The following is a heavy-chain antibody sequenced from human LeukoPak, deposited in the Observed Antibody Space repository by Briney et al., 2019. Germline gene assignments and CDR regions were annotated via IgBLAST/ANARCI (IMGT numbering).Heavy chain of an antibody. V-gene: IGHV1-18*04. CDR2: ISAYNGNT. CDR1: GYTFTGYY. Sequence: ASVKVSCKASGYTFTGYYMHWVRQAPGQGLEWMGWISAYNGNTNYAQKLQGRVTMTTDTSTSTAYMELRSLRSDDTAVYYCARDSGYCSGGSCYSLHYYYYMDVWGKGTTVTVSS. D-gene: IGHD2-15*01. CDR3: ARDSGYCSGGSCYSLHYYYYMDV. J-gene: IGHJ6*03.